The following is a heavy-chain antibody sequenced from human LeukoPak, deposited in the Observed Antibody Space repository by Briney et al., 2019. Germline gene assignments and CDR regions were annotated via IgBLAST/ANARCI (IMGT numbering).Heavy chain of an antibody. J-gene: IGHJ2*01. D-gene: IGHD6-19*01. Sequence: SETLSLTCTVSGGSIDSYHGSWIRHPAGRGLEWIGRIYTSGSTNYNPPLKSRVTMSVDTSKNQFSLKLSSVTAADTAVYYCARVAQKLERIALAATSEWRANWYFDLWGRGTLVTVSS. CDR2: IYTSGST. V-gene: IGHV4-4*07. CDR1: GGSIDSYH. CDR3: ARVAQKLERIALAATSEWRANWYFDL.